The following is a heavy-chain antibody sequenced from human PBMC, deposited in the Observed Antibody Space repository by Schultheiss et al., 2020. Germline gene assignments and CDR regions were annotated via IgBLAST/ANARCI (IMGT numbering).Heavy chain of an antibody. CDR1: GFTVSSNY. CDR3: ARESYGSGILSYYYYYGMVV. J-gene: IGHJ6*02. D-gene: IGHD3-10*01. CDR2: IYSGGST. V-gene: IGHV3-53*01. Sequence: GGSLRLSCAASGFTVSSNYMSWVRQAPGKGLEWVSVIYSGGSTYYADSVKGRFTISRDNAKNSLYLQMNSLRAEDTAVYYCARESYGSGILSYYYYYGMVVWGQGTTVTVSS.